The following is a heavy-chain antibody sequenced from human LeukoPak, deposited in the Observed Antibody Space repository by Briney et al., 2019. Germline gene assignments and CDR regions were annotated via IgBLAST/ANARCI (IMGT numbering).Heavy chain of an antibody. J-gene: IGHJ6*02. CDR3: AGGETWIQIPYYYYYGMDV. CDR1: GFSFSDYY. Sequence: PGGSLRLSCAASGFSFSDYYMSWIRQAPGKGLEWVSYISSSSSTIYYADSVKGRFTISRDNAKNSLYLQMNSLRAEDTAVYYCAGGETWIQIPYYYYYGMDVWGQGTTVTVSS. CDR2: ISSSSSTI. D-gene: IGHD5-18*01. V-gene: IGHV3-11*04.